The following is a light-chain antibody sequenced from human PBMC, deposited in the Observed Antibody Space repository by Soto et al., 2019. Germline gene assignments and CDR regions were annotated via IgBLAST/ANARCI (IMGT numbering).Light chain of an antibody. Sequence: EIVMTQSPATLSVSPGERATLSCRASQSVSSNLAWYQQKPGQAPRLLIYGASTRATGIPARFSGSGSGTEFTLTISSLQSEDFATYYCQQYDNLRALTFGGGTKVEIK. CDR3: QQYDNLRALT. CDR1: QSVSSN. CDR2: GAS. V-gene: IGKV3-15*01. J-gene: IGKJ4*01.